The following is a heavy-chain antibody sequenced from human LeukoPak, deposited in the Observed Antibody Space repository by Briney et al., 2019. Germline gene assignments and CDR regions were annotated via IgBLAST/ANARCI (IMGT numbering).Heavy chain of an antibody. CDR3: ARDPGSYYGSGSRYYYYYYMDV. CDR1: GFTFSTYA. D-gene: IGHD3-10*01. CDR2: IKQDGSEK. J-gene: IGHJ6*03. Sequence: GGSLRLSCTASGFTFSTYAMSWVRQAPGKGLEWVANIKQDGSEKYYVDSVKGRFTISRDNAKNSLYLQMNSLRAEDTAVYYCARDPGSYYGSGSRYYYYYYMDVWGKGTTVTVSS. V-gene: IGHV3-7*01.